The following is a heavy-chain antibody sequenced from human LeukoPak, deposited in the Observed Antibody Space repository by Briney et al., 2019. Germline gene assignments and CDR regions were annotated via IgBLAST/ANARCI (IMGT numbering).Heavy chain of an antibody. CDR2: INPSGGST. CDR1: GYTFTSYY. CDR3: AGDMLPNYYYGMDV. J-gene: IGHJ6*02. Sequence: ASVKVSCKASGYTFTSYYMHWVRQAPGQGLEWMGIINPSGGSTTYAQKFQGRVTMTRDTSTSTVYMEVSSLRSEDTAVYYCAGDMLPNYYYGMDVWGQGTTVTVSS. V-gene: IGHV1-46*01. D-gene: IGHD2-8*01.